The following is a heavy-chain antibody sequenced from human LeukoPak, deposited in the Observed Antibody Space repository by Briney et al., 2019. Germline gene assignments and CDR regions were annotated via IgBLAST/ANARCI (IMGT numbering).Heavy chain of an antibody. J-gene: IGHJ4*02. CDR1: GGSISSYY. V-gene: IGHV4-59*01. Sequence: PSETLSLTCTVSGGSISSYYWSWIRQPPGKGLEWIGYIYDRGSTNYNPSLKSRVTISVDTSKNQFSLKLSSVTAADTAVYYCARGPNPFYGSGTIDYWGQGTLVTVSS. D-gene: IGHD3-10*01. CDR2: IYDRGST. CDR3: ARGPNPFYGSGTIDY.